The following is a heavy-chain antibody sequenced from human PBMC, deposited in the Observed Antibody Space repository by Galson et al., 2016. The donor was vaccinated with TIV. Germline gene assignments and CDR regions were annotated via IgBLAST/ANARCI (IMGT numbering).Heavy chain of an antibody. V-gene: IGHV3-7*03. D-gene: IGHD3-16*01. CDR2: IRQDGNEI. CDR1: GFTFSDYW. Sequence: SLRLSCAGSGFTFSDYWMSWVRQAPGKGLEWVANIRQDGNEIYYVDSVKGRFTISRDNAKDSLYLQMNSLRAEDTAVYYCARTRDGGRHGGDYWGQGTLVTVSS. CDR3: ARTRDGGRHGGDY. J-gene: IGHJ4*02.